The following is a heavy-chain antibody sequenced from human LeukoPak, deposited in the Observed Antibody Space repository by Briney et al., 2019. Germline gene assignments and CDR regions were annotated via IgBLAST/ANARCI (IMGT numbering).Heavy chain of an antibody. Sequence: PGGSLRLSCAASGFTFSSYAMHWVRQAPGKGLEWVAVISYDGSNKYHADSVKGRFTISRDNSKNTLYLQMNSLRAEDTAVYYCAREARGYSGYDYYYYGMDVWGQGTTVTVSS. CDR3: AREARGYSGYDYYYYGMDV. CDR1: GFTFSSYA. J-gene: IGHJ6*02. V-gene: IGHV3-30*04. CDR2: ISYDGSNK. D-gene: IGHD5-12*01.